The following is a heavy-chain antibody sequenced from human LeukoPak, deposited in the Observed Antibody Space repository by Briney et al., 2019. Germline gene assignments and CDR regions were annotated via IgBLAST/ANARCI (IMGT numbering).Heavy chain of an antibody. J-gene: IGHJ3*02. CDR2: IYSGGST. Sequence: GGSLRLSCAASGFTVSSNYMSWVRQAPGKGLEWVSVIYSGGSTDYADSVKGRFTVSRDTSKNTLYLQMNSLRVEDTAVYYCARSSHYDILTGYSEEDAFDIWGQGTMVTVSS. V-gene: IGHV3-53*01. CDR1: GFTVSSNY. D-gene: IGHD3-9*01. CDR3: ARSSHYDILTGYSEEDAFDI.